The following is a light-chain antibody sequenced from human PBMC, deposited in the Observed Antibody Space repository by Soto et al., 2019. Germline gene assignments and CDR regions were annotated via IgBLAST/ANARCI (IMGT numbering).Light chain of an antibody. J-gene: IGLJ3*02. Sequence: QSVVTQPPSVSGAPGQRVTISCTGTSSNIGAGYDVHWYQQLPGTAPKLLIYANHYRPSGVPDRFSASKSGSSASLAIAGLQAEDEADYYCQSFDSSVWVFGGGTKVTVL. V-gene: IGLV1-40*01. CDR2: ANH. CDR1: SSNIGAGYD. CDR3: QSFDSSVWV.